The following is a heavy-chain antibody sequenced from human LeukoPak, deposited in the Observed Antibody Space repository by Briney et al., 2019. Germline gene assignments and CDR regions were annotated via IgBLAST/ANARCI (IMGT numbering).Heavy chain of an antibody. Sequence: GGSLRLSCAASGFTFSSYWTSWVRQAPGKGLEWVANIKQDGSEKYYVDSVKGRFTISRDNAKNSLYLQMNGLRAEDTAVYYCARDDYDYVWGSYRRLDAFDIWGQGTMVTVSS. D-gene: IGHD3-16*02. CDR3: ARDDYDYVWGSYRRLDAFDI. CDR1: GFTFSSYW. J-gene: IGHJ3*02. CDR2: IKQDGSEK. V-gene: IGHV3-7*01.